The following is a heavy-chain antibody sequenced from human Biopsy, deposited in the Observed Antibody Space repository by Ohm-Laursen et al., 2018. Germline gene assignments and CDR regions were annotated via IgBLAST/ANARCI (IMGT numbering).Heavy chain of an antibody. CDR3: AKGITVYGVVLPYYFDD. V-gene: IGHV4-59*11. Sequence: SQTLSLTCTVSGASLSSHYWSWIRQPPGKGLEWLGYFYGSGNTYYNPSLKSRVTTSVDPSKNQFSLKLNAVTAADTADYYCAKGITVYGVVLPYYFDDWGQGTLVTVSS. CDR1: GASLSSHY. CDR2: FYGSGNT. J-gene: IGHJ4*02. D-gene: IGHD3-3*01.